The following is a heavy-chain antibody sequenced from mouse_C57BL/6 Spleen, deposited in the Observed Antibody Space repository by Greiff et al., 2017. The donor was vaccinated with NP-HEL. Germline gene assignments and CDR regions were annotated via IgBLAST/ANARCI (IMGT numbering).Heavy chain of an antibody. D-gene: IGHD1-1*01. CDR1: GFTFSSYA. CDR3: TREWITTVVGGYYYAMYY. CDR2: ISSGGDYI. J-gene: IGHJ4*01. Sequence: DVHLVESGEGLVKPGGSLKLSCAASGFTFSSYAMSWVRQTPEKRLEWVAYISSGGDYIYYADNVKGRFTISRDNARNTLYLQMSSLKSEYTAMYYCTREWITTVVGGYYYAMYYWGQGTSVTVSS. V-gene: IGHV5-9-1*02.